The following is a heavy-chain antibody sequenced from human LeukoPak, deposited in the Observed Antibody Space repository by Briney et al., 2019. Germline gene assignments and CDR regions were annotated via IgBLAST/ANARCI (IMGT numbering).Heavy chain of an antibody. J-gene: IGHJ4*02. V-gene: IGHV1-18*01. CDR1: GYTFTSYG. D-gene: IGHD3-22*01. CDR3: ARNLTSYYYDSSGYYFSLDY. CDR2: ISAYNGNT. Sequence: ASVKVSCKASGYTFTSYGISWVRQAPGQGLEWMGWISAYNGNTNYAQKLQGRVTMTTDTSTSTAYMELRSLRSDDTAVYYCARNLTSYYYDSSGYYFSLDYWGQGTLVTVSS.